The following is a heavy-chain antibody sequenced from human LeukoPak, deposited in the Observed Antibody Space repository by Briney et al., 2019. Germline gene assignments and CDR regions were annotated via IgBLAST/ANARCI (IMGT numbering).Heavy chain of an antibody. D-gene: IGHD6-19*01. J-gene: IGHJ4*02. V-gene: IGHV4-39*07. CDR3: ARDNLGSSGWYGSDY. CDR2: IYYSGST. CDR1: GGSISSSSYY. Sequence: PSETLSLTCTVSGGSISSSSYYWGWIRQPPGKGLEWIGSIYYSGSTYYNPSLKSRVTISVDTSKNQFSLKLSSVTAADTAVYCCARDNLGSSGWYGSDYWGQGTLVTVSS.